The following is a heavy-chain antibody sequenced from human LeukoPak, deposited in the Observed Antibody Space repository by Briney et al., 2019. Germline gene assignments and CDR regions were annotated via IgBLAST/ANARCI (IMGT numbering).Heavy chain of an antibody. V-gene: IGHV4-38-2*02. J-gene: IGHJ5*02. CDR1: GYSISSGYY. CDR2: IYHSGST. Sequence: PSETLSLTCTVSGYSISSGYYWGWIRQPPGKGLEWIGSIYHSGSTYYNPSLKSRVTISVDTSKNQFSLKLSSVTAADTAVYYCARDRNFPYNWFDPWGQGTLVTVSS. CDR3: ARDRNFPYNWFDP.